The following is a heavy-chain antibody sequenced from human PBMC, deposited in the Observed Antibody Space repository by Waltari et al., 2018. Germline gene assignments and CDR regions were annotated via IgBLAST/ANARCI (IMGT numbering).Heavy chain of an antibody. D-gene: IGHD2-2*01. V-gene: IGHV4-30-2*01. CDR1: GGSISSGGYS. CDR3: ARGTCSSTSCSTGFDY. J-gene: IGHJ4*02. Sequence: QLQLQESGSVLVKPSQTLSLTCAVSGGSISSGGYSWSWIRQPPGKGLEWIGYIYHSGSTYYNPSLKSRVTISVDRSKNQFSLKLSSVTAADTAVYYCARGTCSSTSCSTGFDYWGQGTLVTVSS. CDR2: IYHSGST.